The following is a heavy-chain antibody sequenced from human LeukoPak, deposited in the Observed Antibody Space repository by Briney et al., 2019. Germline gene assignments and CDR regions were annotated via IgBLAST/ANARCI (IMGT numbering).Heavy chain of an antibody. CDR1: GGSIRSSYYY. J-gene: IGHJ3*02. CDR3: ARGGSSTVTTSHDAFDI. V-gene: IGHV4-39*01. D-gene: IGHD4-17*01. CDR2: IYDSGST. Sequence: PSETLSLTCTVSGGSIRSSYYYWGWIRQPPGKGLEWIGSIYDSGSTYYNPSLKSRVTISVDTSKNQFSLKLSSVTAADTAVYYCARGGSSTVTTSHDAFDIWGQGTMVTVSS.